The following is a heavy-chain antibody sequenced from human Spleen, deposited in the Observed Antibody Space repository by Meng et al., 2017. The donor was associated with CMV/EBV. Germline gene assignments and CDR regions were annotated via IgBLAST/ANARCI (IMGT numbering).Heavy chain of an antibody. Sequence: FTFRDYGMHWVRQAPGKGLEWVAFIRFDSSNKVYPDSVKGRFIISRENSRNTLFLQMNSLRPEDTAVYYCVKELNTYQGRYSLYEFWGQGTLVTVSS. CDR3: VKELNTYQGRYSLYEF. V-gene: IGHV3-30*02. CDR2: IRFDSSNK. CDR1: FTFRDYG. D-gene: IGHD5-18*01. J-gene: IGHJ4*02.